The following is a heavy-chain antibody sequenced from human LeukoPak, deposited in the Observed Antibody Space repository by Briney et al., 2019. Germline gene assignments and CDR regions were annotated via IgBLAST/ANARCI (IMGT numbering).Heavy chain of an antibody. Sequence: GXSLRXSCAASGFTFSSYGMHWVRQAPGKGLEWVAFIRYDGSNKYYADSVKGRLTISRDNSKNTLYMQINRLRGEGTGVYYCAKDPRAASYNWFDPWGQGTLVTVSS. J-gene: IGHJ5*02. CDR3: AKDPRAASYNWFDP. CDR2: IRYDGSNK. D-gene: IGHD2-15*01. V-gene: IGHV3-30*02. CDR1: GFTFSSYG.